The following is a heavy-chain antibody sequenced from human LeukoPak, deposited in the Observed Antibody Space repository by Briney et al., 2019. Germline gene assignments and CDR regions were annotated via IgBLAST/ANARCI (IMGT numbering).Heavy chain of an antibody. J-gene: IGHJ4*02. CDR3: ARGASGYSYGTRFDS. V-gene: IGHV1-69*05. CDR2: IIPIFGSA. Sequence: SVKVSCKASGGTFSSYAISWVRQAPGQGLEWVGGIIPIFGSANYAQKFQGRVTITTDESTTTAYMELSSLRSEDAAVYYCARGASGYSYGTRFDSWGQGTLVTVSS. CDR1: GGTFSSYA. D-gene: IGHD5-18*01.